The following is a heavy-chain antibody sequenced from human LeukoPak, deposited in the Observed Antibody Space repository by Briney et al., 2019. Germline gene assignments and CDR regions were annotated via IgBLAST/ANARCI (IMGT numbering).Heavy chain of an antibody. J-gene: IGHJ1*01. CDR2: INPSGGST. D-gene: IGHD3-22*01. V-gene: IGHV1-46*01. Sequence: ASVKVSCKASGYTFTSYYMHWVRQAPGQGLVWMGIINPSGGSTSYAQRFQGRVTMTRDTSTSTVYMELSSLRSEDTAVYYCARVNYQYYYDSSGYLLHWGQGTLVTVSS. CDR1: GYTFTSYY. CDR3: ARVNYQYYYDSSGYLLH.